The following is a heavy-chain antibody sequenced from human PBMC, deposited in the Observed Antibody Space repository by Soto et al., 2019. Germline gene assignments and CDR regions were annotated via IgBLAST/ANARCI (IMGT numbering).Heavy chain of an antibody. Sequence: GASLKISCKGSGYRFTAYWIGWVRQMPGKGLEWMGIIDPADSDTRYSPSFQGQVTISVDKSISTAYLQWSSLKASDTAMYYCATHRSSGWGDIWGQGTRVTVS. CDR3: ATHRSSGWGDI. CDR1: GYRFTAYW. J-gene: IGHJ3*02. CDR2: IDPADSDT. D-gene: IGHD6-19*01. V-gene: IGHV5-51*01.